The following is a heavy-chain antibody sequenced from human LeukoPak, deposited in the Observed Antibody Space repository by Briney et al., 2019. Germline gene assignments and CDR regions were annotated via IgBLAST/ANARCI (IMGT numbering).Heavy chain of an antibody. CDR2: IYHSGST. CDR3: ARADLYYDFWSGYWFDP. J-gene: IGHJ5*02. V-gene: IGHV4-38-2*02. D-gene: IGHD3-3*01. Sequence: SETLSLTCTVSGYSISSGYYWGWIRQPPGKGLEWIGSIYHSGSTYYNPSLKSRVTISVDTSKNQFSLKLSSVTAADTAVYYCARADLYYDFWSGYWFDPWGQGTLVTVSS. CDR1: GYSISSGYY.